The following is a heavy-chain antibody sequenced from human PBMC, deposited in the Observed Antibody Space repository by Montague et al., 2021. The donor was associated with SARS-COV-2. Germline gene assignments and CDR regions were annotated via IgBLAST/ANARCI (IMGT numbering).Heavy chain of an antibody. CDR2: IYSSGST. J-gene: IGHJ5*02. V-gene: IGHV3-66*04. D-gene: IGHD3-10*01. Sequence: SLRLSCAASGFTVSSNYMTWVRQAPGKGLEWVSLIYSSGSTFYADSVQGRFTTPRDNSNNTLYLHMNSLRAEDTAVYYCARQILTMVRGVPRNWFDPWGQGTLVTVSS. CDR1: GFTVSSNY. CDR3: ARQILTMVRGVPRNWFDP.